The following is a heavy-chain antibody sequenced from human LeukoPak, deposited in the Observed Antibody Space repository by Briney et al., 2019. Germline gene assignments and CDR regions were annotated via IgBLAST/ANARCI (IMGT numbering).Heavy chain of an antibody. CDR2: INSNSGGT. CDR3: YLYYSDSSGYSYYFDY. J-gene: IGHJ4*02. D-gene: IGHD3-22*01. CDR1: GYTFTGYY. V-gene: IGHV1-2*06. Sequence: ASVKVSCKASGYTFTGYYMHWVRQAPGQGLEWMGRINSNSGGTNYAQKFQGRVTMTGDTSISTAYMELSRLRSDDTAVYYCYLYYSDSSGYSYYFDYWGQGTLVTVSS.